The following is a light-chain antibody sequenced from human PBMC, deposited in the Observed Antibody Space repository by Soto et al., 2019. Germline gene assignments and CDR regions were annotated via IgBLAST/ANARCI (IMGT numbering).Light chain of an antibody. V-gene: IGKV1-39*01. CDR2: AAS. J-gene: IGKJ2*01. Sequence: DIQMTQSPSSLSASVGDRVTITCRASQSIGDYLNWYQQKPGKAPKPLIYAASGLQSGVPSRLSGSGSWTDFTLTISSLQPEDFATYYCQQSCSSPMYTFGQGTKLEIK. CDR1: QSIGDY. CDR3: QQSCSSPMYT.